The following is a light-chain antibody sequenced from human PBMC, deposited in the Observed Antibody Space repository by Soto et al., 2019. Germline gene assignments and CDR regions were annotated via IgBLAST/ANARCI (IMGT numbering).Light chain of an antibody. CDR1: QSVRTD. V-gene: IGKV3-15*01. J-gene: IGKJ4*01. Sequence: EIVMTQSPATLSVSPGERATLSCRASQSVRTDLAWYQQKTGQPPRLLIYAASTRATGVPARFSGSGSGTECTLTISSLQSEDFGVYYCQQYNKWPPLTFGGGSKVEIK. CDR3: QQYNKWPPLT. CDR2: AAS.